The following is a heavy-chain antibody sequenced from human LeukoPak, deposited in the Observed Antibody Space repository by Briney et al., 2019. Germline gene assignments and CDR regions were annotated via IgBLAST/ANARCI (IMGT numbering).Heavy chain of an antibody. Sequence: GRSLRLSCAASGFTFSSYGMHWVRQAPGKGLEWVAVISYDGSNKYYADSVKGRFTISRDNAKNSLYLQMNSLRAEDTAVYYCARDDSGYDFAGYDYWGQGTLVTVSS. CDR3: ARDDSGYDFAGYDY. CDR2: ISYDGSNK. CDR1: GFTFSSYG. D-gene: IGHD5-12*01. V-gene: IGHV3-30*03. J-gene: IGHJ4*02.